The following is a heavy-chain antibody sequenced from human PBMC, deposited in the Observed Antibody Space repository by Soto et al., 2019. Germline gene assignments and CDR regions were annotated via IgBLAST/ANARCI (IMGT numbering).Heavy chain of an antibody. J-gene: IGHJ6*03. CDR1: GGSISSSSYY. V-gene: IGHV4-39*01. Sequence: SETLSLTCTVSGGSISSSSYYWGWIRQPPGKGLEWIGSIYYSGSTYYNPSLKSRVTISVDTSKNQFSLKLSSVTAADTAVYYCARHNDYTVTYYYYYMDVWGKGTTVTAP. D-gene: IGHD4-4*01. CDR3: ARHNDYTVTYYYYYMDV. CDR2: IYYSGST.